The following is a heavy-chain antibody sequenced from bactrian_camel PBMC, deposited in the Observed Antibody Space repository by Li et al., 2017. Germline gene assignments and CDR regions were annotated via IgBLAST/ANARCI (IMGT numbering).Heavy chain of an antibody. D-gene: IGHD3*01. J-gene: IGHJ6*01. V-gene: IGHV3S10*01. CDR3: GANPYNCYSGSLDVGSDFES. Sequence: VQLVESGGGSVAAGGSLTLTCVESGYTGNRACMGWFRQAPAQDGVAAIDSDGSTMYADSVKGRFTISQDTAKNTLYLQMDNLRPEDSAVYYCGANPYNCYSGSLDVGSDFESWGQGTQVTVS. CDR1: GYTGNRAC. CDR2: IDSDGST.